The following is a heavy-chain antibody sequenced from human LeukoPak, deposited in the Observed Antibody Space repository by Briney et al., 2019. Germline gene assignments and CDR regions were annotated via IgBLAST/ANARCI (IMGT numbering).Heavy chain of an antibody. V-gene: IGHV4-61*01. CDR1: GGSISSISYY. Sequence: SETLSLTCTVSGGSISSISYYWSWIRQPPGKGLEWIGYIYYSGSTNYNPSLKSRVTISVDTSKNQFSLRLSSVTAADTAVYYCARTVVFNYYFDYWGQGTLVTVSS. D-gene: IGHD3-22*01. J-gene: IGHJ4*02. CDR3: ARTVVFNYYFDY. CDR2: IYYSGST.